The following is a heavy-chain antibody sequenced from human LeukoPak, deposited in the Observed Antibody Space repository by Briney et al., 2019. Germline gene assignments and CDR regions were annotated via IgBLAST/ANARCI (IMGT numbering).Heavy chain of an antibody. CDR2: INTDGSST. CDR1: GFTFSNYW. V-gene: IGHV3-74*01. CDR3: ARDLDGYRSGNGA. Sequence: GGSLRLSCAPSGFTFSNYWMHWVRQAPGKGLVWVSRINTDGSSTGYADSVKGRFTISRDNAKNTLYLQMNSLRVEDTAVYYCARDLDGYRSGNGAWGQGTLVTVSS. D-gene: IGHD5-12*01. J-gene: IGHJ5*02.